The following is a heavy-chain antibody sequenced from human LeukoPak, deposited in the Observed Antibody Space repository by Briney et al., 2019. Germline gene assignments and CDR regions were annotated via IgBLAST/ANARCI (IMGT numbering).Heavy chain of an antibody. CDR3: ASFDEAYYSDY. D-gene: IGHD2-21*01. CDR2: IYYRQST. J-gene: IGHJ4*02. V-gene: IGHV4-30-4*01. CDR1: GGSISSGDYY. Sequence: SETLSLTCTVSGGSISSGDYYWSWIRQPPGKGLEWIGYIYYRQSTHYSPSLKSRVTISVDSSNNQFSLKPSSVTAADTAVYYCASFDEAYYSDYWGQGTLVTVSS.